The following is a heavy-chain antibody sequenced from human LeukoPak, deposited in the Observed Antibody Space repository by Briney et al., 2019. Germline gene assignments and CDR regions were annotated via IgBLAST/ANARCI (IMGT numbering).Heavy chain of an antibody. CDR3: AGLVGRYSSGLYYYYFDY. V-gene: IGHV4-4*02. Sequence: SETLSLTCTVSGDSINSLDLWSWVRQPPGKGPEWIGEMYLSGTTHSNPSVKSRVTISTDKSKNQFFLNLSSVTAADTAVYYCAGLVGRYSSGLYYYYFDYWGQGTLVTVSS. CDR1: GDSINSLDL. J-gene: IGHJ4*02. CDR2: MYLSGTT. D-gene: IGHD3-22*01.